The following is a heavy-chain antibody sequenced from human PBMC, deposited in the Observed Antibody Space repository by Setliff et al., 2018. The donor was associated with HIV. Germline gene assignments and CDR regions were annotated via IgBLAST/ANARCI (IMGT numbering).Heavy chain of an antibody. CDR3: ARVGDTGMLPWGAFDI. D-gene: IGHD5-18*01. Sequence: PSETLSLTCTVSGDSVRSQSYTWSWFRQSAGEGLEWIGPIHGTGSTDYNPYLNSRVTISLDTSKNQFSLKLSSVTAADKAVYYCARVGDTGMLPWGAFDIWGQGTLVTVSS. CDR1: GDSVRSQSYT. CDR2: IHGTGST. J-gene: IGHJ3*02. V-gene: IGHV4-61*10.